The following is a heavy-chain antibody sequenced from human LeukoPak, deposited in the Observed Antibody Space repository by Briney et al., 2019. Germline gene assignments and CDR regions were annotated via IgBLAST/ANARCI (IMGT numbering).Heavy chain of an antibody. CDR2: ISGGST. D-gene: IGHD3-10*01. Sequence: GGSLRLSCAASGFTFSSYGMSWVRQAPGKGLEWVSSISGGSTYYADSRKGRFTISRDNSKNTLYLQMGSLRAEDMAVYYCAARINHDAFHIWGQGTMVTVSS. J-gene: IGHJ3*02. CDR3: AARINHDAFHI. V-gene: IGHV3-38-3*01. CDR1: GFTFSSYG.